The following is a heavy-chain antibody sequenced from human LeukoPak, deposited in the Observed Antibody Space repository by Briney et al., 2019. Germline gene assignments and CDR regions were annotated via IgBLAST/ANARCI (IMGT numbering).Heavy chain of an antibody. CDR3: ARVGCGGDCYSSEYYYYYGMDV. D-gene: IGHD2-21*02. Sequence: SETLSLTCTVSGGSISSYYWSWIRQPPGKGLEWIGYIYYSGSTNYNPSLKSRVTISVDTSKNQFSLKLSSVTAADTAVYYCARVGCGGDCYSSEYYYYYGMDVWGQGTTVTVSS. CDR2: IYYSGST. CDR1: GGSISSYY. J-gene: IGHJ6*02. V-gene: IGHV4-59*01.